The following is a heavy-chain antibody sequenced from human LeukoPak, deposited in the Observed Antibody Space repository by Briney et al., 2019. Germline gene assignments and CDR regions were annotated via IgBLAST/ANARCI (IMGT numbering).Heavy chain of an antibody. CDR2: ISGSGGST. Sequence: GGSLRLSCAASGFTFSSYGMSWVRQAPGKGLEWVSAISGSGGSTYYADSVKGRFTISRDNSKNTLYLQMNSLRAEDTAVYYCAKVAVNRMITFGGVIVISPLDYWGQGTLVTVSS. D-gene: IGHD3-16*02. CDR1: GFTFSSYG. V-gene: IGHV3-23*01. J-gene: IGHJ4*02. CDR3: AKVAVNRMITFGGVIVISPLDY.